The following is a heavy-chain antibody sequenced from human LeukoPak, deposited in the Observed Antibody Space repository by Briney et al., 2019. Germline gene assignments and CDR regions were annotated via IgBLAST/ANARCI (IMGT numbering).Heavy chain of an antibody. D-gene: IGHD1-14*01. CDR1: GGSISSSSYY. Sequence: PSETLSLTCTVSGGSISSSSYYWGWIRQPPGKGLEWIGNGYYSGSTYYNPSLKSRVTILLDTSKNQFSLKLSSVTAADTAVYYCARDQPGYFDYWGQGTLVTVSS. J-gene: IGHJ4*02. V-gene: IGHV4-39*07. CDR3: ARDQPGYFDY. CDR2: GYYSGST.